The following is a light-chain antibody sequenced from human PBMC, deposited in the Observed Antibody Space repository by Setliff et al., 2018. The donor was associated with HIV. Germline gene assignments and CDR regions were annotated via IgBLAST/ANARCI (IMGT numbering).Light chain of an antibody. CDR1: TGPVTSGHY. CDR3: LLSYNGVRV. V-gene: IGLV7-46*01. Sequence: QAVVTQEPSLTASPGGTVTLTCASNTGPVTSGHYPYWIQQKPGQAPRTLIYDTRHKHSWTPARFSGSLLGSVAALTLSGAQPDDEADYHCLLSYNGVRVFGGGTKVTVL. CDR2: DTR. J-gene: IGLJ2*01.